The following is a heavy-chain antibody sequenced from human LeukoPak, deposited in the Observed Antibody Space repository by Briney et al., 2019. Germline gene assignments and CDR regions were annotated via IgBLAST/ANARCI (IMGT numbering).Heavy chain of an antibody. Sequence: PGGSLRLSCAASGFTFNAYALSWVRQAPGKGLEWVSGISGNSGITYYADSVKGRFTTSRDNSKRTLYLQMSSLGADHTAVYYCAKDRDSSGRYRFDYWGQGTLVTVSS. CDR2: ISGNSGIT. V-gene: IGHV3-23*01. J-gene: IGHJ4*02. D-gene: IGHD3-22*01. CDR1: GFTFNAYA. CDR3: AKDRDSSGRYRFDY.